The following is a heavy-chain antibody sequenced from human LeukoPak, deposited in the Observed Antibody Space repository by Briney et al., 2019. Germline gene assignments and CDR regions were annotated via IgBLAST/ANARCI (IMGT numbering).Heavy chain of an antibody. Sequence: GGSLRLSCAASGFTFSSYAMNWVRQAPGKGLEWVSGLSGSGGSTYYADSVKGRFTISRDNSKNTLYLQMNSLRAEDTAVYYCARTRGYSYGTYYFDYWGQGTLVTVSS. V-gene: IGHV3-23*01. CDR1: GFTFSSYA. D-gene: IGHD5-18*01. CDR3: ARTRGYSYGTYYFDY. J-gene: IGHJ4*02. CDR2: LSGSGGST.